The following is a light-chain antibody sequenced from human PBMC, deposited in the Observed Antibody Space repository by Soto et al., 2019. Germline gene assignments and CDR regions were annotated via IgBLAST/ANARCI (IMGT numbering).Light chain of an antibody. CDR1: QSVSSSY. CDR2: GAS. Sequence: FVWTQSPGTLSLSPGERATLSCRASQSVSSSYLAWYQQKPGQAPRLLIYGASSRATGIPDRFSGSGSGTDFTLTLSRLEPEDFAVYYCQQYGSSPFTFGPGTKVDIK. CDR3: QQYGSSPFT. J-gene: IGKJ3*01. V-gene: IGKV3-20*01.